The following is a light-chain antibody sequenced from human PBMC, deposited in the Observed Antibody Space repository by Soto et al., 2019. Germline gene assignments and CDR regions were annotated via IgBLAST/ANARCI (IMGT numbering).Light chain of an antibody. J-gene: IGKJ1*01. CDR3: HQRQSWPRT. Sequence: EIVLTQSPGTLSLSPGERSTFSCRASQSVSSNYLAWYQHRPGQAPRLLIYQTSLRAAGIPARFSASGSGTDFTLTISDVQPEDFALYYCHQRQSWPRTFGQGTKVDIK. CDR1: QSVSSNY. CDR2: QTS. V-gene: IGKV3D-20*02.